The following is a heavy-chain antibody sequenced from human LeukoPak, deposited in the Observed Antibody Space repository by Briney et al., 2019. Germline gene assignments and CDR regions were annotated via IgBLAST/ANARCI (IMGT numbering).Heavy chain of an antibody. V-gene: IGHV3-23*01. J-gene: IGHJ4*02. CDR2: ISDGGGHT. Sequence: PGGSLRLSCVVSGISLSNYGMTWVRQPAGGLLEWVSYISDGGGHTTNPDSVKARFAISRDTSLNTLFLQMNNLSTDDTAVYFFAKRPVVIRGILVIRYHQDAYHSAFWGQGFLVTVPS. D-gene: IGHD3-10*01. CDR3: AKRPVVIRGILVIRYHQDAYHSAF. CDR1: GISLSNYG.